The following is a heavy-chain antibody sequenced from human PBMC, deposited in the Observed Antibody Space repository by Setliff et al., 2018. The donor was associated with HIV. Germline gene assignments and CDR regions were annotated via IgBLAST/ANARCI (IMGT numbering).Heavy chain of an antibody. D-gene: IGHD2-21*01. Sequence: GSLRLSCAASGFTVSDHYMDWVRQAPGKGLEWVGRTRNKARSYTTEYAASVEGRFTISRYDSKNSLYLQMNSLTTEDTAGYFCAREDGVIAAPKKIFGPWGQGALVTVSS. CDR3: AREDGVIAAPKKIFGP. CDR2: TRNKARSYTT. CDR1: GFTVSDHY. J-gene: IGHJ5*02. V-gene: IGHV3-72*01.